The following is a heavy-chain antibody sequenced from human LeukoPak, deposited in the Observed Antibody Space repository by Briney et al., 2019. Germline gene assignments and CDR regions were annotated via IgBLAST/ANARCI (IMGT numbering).Heavy chain of an antibody. CDR3: ASASSRVLRFLEWLLYY. V-gene: IGHV1-24*01. Sequence: ASVKVSCKVSGYTLTELSMHWVRQAPGKGLEWMGGFDPEDGETIYAQKFQGRVTITADESTSTAYMELSSLRSEDTAVYYCASASSRVLRFLEWLLYYWGQGTLVTVSS. D-gene: IGHD3-3*01. CDR2: FDPEDGET. J-gene: IGHJ4*02. CDR1: GYTLTELS.